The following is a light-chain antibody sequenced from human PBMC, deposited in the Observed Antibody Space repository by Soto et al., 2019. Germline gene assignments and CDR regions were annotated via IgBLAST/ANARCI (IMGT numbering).Light chain of an antibody. CDR3: QQYNNYAWT. V-gene: IGKV1-5*03. CDR1: QSISSW. CDR2: KAS. Sequence: DIPLTQSPSTLSESVGERVSIXGRASQSISSWVAWYQQKPGKAPKLLIYKASSLESGVPSRFSGSGSGTEFTLTISSLQPDDFATYYCQQYNNYAWTFGQGTKVDIK. J-gene: IGKJ1*01.